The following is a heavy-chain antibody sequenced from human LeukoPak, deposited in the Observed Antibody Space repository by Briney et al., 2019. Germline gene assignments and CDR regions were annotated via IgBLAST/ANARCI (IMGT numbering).Heavy chain of an antibody. J-gene: IGHJ6*02. Sequence: PGGSLRLSCAASGFTFSSYWMSWVRQAPGRGLEWVANIKQDGSEKYYVDSVKGRFTISRDNAKNSLYLQMNSLRAEDTAVYYCARDTNDGYYYYGMDVWGQGTTVTVSS. CDR1: GFTFSSYW. D-gene: IGHD1-1*01. CDR2: IKQDGSEK. CDR3: ARDTNDGYYYYGMDV. V-gene: IGHV3-7*01.